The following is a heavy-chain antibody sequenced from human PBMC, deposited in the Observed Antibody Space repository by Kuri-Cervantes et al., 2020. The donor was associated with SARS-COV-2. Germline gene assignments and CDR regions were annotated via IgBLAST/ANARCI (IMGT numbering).Heavy chain of an antibody. CDR1: GGSISSSSYY. CDR2: IYYSGST. V-gene: IGHV4-39*01. D-gene: IGHD4-23*01. CDR3: ARLTSTVVTHYLAY. Sequence: SETLSLTCTVSGGSISSSSYYWGWIRQPPGKGLEWIGSIYYSGSTYYNPSLKSRVTISVDTSKNQFSLKLSSVTAADTAIYYCARLTSTVVTHYLAYWGQGTLVTVSS. J-gene: IGHJ4*02.